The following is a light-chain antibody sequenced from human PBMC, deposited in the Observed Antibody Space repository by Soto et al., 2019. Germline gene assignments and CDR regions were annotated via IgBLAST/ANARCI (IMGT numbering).Light chain of an antibody. Sequence: IVLTQSPGTPVLSTGDRATLPYRDSQSVNKTYLGWYQVKPGQAPRRLIYGASSRATGIPDRFSGRGFGTDFTLTISRLEPEDFAVYYCQQSGDFRWTFGQGTKVDI. J-gene: IGKJ1*01. V-gene: IGKV3-20*01. CDR1: QSVNKTY. CDR2: GAS. CDR3: QQSGDFRWT.